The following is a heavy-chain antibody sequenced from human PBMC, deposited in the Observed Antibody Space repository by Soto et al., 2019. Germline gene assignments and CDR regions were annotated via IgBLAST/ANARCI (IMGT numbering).Heavy chain of an antibody. D-gene: IGHD5-12*01. V-gene: IGHV4-39*01. J-gene: IGHJ4*02. CDR1: GGSISSSSYY. Sequence: SETLSLTCTVSGGSISSSSYYWGWIRQPPGKGLEWIGSIYYSGSTYYNPSLKSRVTISVDTSKNQFSLKLSSVTAADTAVYYCARPTYGGYRNPFEYWGQGTLVTVSS. CDR2: IYYSGST. CDR3: ARPTYGGYRNPFEY.